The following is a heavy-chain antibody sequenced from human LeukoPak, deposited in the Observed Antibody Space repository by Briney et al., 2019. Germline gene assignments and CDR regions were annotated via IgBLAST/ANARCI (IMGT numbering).Heavy chain of an antibody. V-gene: IGHV1-46*01. Sequence: ASVKVSSKASGYTFTSYYIHWVRQAPGQGLGWMGIISPSGGGTTYAQKVQGRVTMTRDTSTSTVYMELSSLRSEDTAVYYCARRDFDWSLDYWGQGTLVTVSS. J-gene: IGHJ4*02. CDR2: ISPSGGGT. CDR1: GYTFTSYY. CDR3: ARRDFDWSLDY. D-gene: IGHD3-9*01.